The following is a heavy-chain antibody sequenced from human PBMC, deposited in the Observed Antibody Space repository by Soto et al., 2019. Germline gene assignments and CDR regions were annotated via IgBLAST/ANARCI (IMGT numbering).Heavy chain of an antibody. D-gene: IGHD1-26*01. CDR2: IHHSGST. V-gene: IGHV4-30-4*01. J-gene: IGHJ4*02. CDR1: GGSISSGQNF. Sequence: PSETLPLTCTVSGGSISSGQNFWNWIRQSPGKGLEWIGYIHHSGSTYYNPSLKSRLTISVDTSKNQISLKLNSVTAADTAVYYCARDTGTYPYYFDSWGQGTLVTVSS. CDR3: ARDTGTYPYYFDS.